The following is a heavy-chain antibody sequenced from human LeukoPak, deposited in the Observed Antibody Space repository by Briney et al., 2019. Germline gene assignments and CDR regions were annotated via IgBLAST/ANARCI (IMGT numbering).Heavy chain of an antibody. Sequence: GGSLRLSCAASGFTFDDYAMHWVRQAPGKGLECVSGISWNSGSIGYADSVKGRFTISRDNAKNSLYLQMNSLRAEDMALYYCAKPKGRFGELEAGFDYWGQGTLVTVSS. D-gene: IGHD3-10*01. CDR3: AKPKGRFGELEAGFDY. V-gene: IGHV3-9*03. J-gene: IGHJ4*02. CDR1: GFTFDDYA. CDR2: ISWNSGSI.